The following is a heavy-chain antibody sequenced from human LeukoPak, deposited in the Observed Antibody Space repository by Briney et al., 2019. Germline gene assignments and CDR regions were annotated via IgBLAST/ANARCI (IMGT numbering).Heavy chain of an antibody. CDR1: GFTFSSYA. CDR3: AKDPGGWYTTTDYFDY. J-gene: IGHJ4*02. D-gene: IGHD6-19*01. V-gene: IGHV3-23*01. CDR2: ISSCGGST. Sequence: GGSLRLSCAASGFTFSSYAMSWVRQAPGKGLEWVSIISSCGGSTYSADSVKGRFTSSRDNSKNTVYLQMNSLRPEDTAVYYCAKDPGGWYTTTDYFDYWGQGTLVTVSS.